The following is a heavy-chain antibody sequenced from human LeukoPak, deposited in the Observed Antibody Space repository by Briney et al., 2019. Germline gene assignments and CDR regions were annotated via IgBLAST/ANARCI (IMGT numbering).Heavy chain of an antibody. J-gene: IGHJ5*02. CDR1: GGSFSGYY. Sequence: PSETLSLTCAVYGGSFSGYYWGWIRQPPGKGLEWIGEINHSGGTNYNASLKSRVTVSVDSSKNQFSLRLSSVTAADTAVYYCAPRGDIEHSYGYGKWFDPWGQGTRVTVSS. V-gene: IGHV4-34*01. CDR3: APRGDIEHSYGYGKWFDP. D-gene: IGHD5-18*01. CDR2: INHSGGT.